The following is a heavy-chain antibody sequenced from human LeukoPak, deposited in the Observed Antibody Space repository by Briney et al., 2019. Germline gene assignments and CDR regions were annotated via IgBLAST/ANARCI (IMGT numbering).Heavy chain of an antibody. D-gene: IGHD4-17*01. V-gene: IGHV3-30*18. Sequence: GGSLRLSCAASGFTFRNYGMHWVRQAPGKGLEWVAVISHDGSNKYYADSVKGRFTISRDNSENTLYLQMNSLSAEDTTVYYCAKGSGDYGDLDSHFDYWGQGTLVTVSS. CDR1: GFTFRNYG. CDR2: ISHDGSNK. CDR3: AKGSGDYGDLDSHFDY. J-gene: IGHJ4*02.